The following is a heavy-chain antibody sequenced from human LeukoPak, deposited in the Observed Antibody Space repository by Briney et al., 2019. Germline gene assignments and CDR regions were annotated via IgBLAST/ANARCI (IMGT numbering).Heavy chain of an antibody. V-gene: IGHV3-11*01. J-gene: IGHJ6*02. CDR1: GFTFSDYY. D-gene: IGHD6-13*01. CDR3: ARDLYSSSWYGVVYYYYGMDV. CDR2: ISSSGSTI. Sequence: PGGSLRLSCAASGFTFSDYYMSWIRQAPGKGLEWVSYISSSGSTIYYADSVKGRFTISRDNAKNSLYLQMNSLRAEDTAVYYCARDLYSSSWYGVVYYYYGMDVWGQGTTATVSS.